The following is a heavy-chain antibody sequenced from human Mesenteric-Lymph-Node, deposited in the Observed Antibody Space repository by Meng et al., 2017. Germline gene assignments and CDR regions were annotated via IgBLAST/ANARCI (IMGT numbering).Heavy chain of an antibody. Sequence: DSCPGLVKPSQTLALTCTVSGGSIRSGGFYWSWIRQHPGKGLEWIGYIYYSGSTYYDPSLRSRVAISIDTSKNQFSLKLTSVTAADTAVYFCARTNYGDYNWFDPWGQGTLVTVSS. CDR1: GGSIRSGGFY. J-gene: IGHJ5*02. D-gene: IGHD4-17*01. CDR3: ARTNYGDYNWFDP. V-gene: IGHV4-31*03. CDR2: IYYSGST.